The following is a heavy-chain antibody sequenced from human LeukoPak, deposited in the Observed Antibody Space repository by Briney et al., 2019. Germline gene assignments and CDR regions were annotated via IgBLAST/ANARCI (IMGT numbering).Heavy chain of an antibody. V-gene: IGHV3-21*01. CDR2: ISSSSSYI. CDR1: GFTFSSYS. D-gene: IGHD3-10*01. J-gene: IGHJ5*02. Sequence: PGGSLRLSCAASGFTFSSYSMNWVRQAPGKGLEWVSSISSSSSYIYYADSVKGRFTISRDNAKNSLYLQMNSLRAEDTAVHYCARDSGFGEPPNTWGQGALVTVSS. CDR3: ARDSGFGEPPNT.